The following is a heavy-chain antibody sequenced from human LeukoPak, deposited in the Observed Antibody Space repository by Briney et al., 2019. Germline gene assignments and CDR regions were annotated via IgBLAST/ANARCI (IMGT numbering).Heavy chain of an antibody. V-gene: IGHV1-69*10. Sequence: SVKVSCKASGGTFSSYAISWVGQAPGQGVEWMGGIIPILGIANYAQKFQGRVTITADKSTSTAYMQLSSLRSEDTAVYYCARYVTGSTFVGMAVWGQGTTVAVSS. CDR3: ARYVTGSTFVGMAV. CDR2: IIPILGIA. CDR1: GGTFSSYA. D-gene: IGHD1-20*01. J-gene: IGHJ6*02.